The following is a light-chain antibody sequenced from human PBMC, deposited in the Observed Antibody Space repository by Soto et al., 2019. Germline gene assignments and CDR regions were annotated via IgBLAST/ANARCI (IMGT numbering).Light chain of an antibody. Sequence: TQSPATLSVSPGERATLSCRASQSVSSNLAWYQQKPGQAPRLLIYDASSRATGIPDRFSGSGSGTDFTLTINRLEPEDFAVYYCQQYGSSPPNTFGQGTRLEIK. J-gene: IGKJ5*01. CDR3: QQYGSSPPNT. V-gene: IGKV3-20*01. CDR2: DAS. CDR1: QSVSSN.